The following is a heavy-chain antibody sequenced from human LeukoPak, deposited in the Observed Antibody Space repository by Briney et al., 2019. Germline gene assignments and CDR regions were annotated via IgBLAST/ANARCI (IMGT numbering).Heavy chain of an antibody. J-gene: IGHJ5*02. V-gene: IGHV4-39*01. D-gene: IGHD6-13*01. CDR1: GGSISSSSYY. CDR3: VTLSSWYLDP. CDR2: IYYSGST. Sequence: PSATLSLTCTVSGGSISSSSYYWGWIRQSPGKGLEWIGSIYYSGSTYYNPSLKSRVTMSVDTSKNQFSLKLSSVTAADTAVYYGVTLSSWYLDPWGQGTLVTVSS.